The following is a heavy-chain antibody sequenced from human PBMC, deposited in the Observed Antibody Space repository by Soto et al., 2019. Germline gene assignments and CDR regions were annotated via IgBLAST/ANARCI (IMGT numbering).Heavy chain of an antibody. CDR2: IDPSDSYT. D-gene: IGHD6-6*01. J-gene: IGHJ6*02. CDR1: AYSFTSYG. CDR3: ARQKGLCSKGVAARPRYSYATDV. V-gene: IGHV5-10-1*01. Sequence: GESLKISCKGSAYSFTSYGISWVRQMPGKGLEWMGRIDPSDSYTNYSPSFQGHVTISADKSISTAYLQWSSLKASDTAMYDFARQKGLCSKGVAARPRYSYATDVRGPAPTLTLSS.